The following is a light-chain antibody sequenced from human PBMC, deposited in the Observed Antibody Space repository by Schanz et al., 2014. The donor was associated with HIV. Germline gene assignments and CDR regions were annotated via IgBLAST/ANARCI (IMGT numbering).Light chain of an antibody. CDR1: QSVLYRSSSKNS. CDR3: QQYYTTPT. CDR2: WAS. V-gene: IGKV4-1*01. J-gene: IGKJ1*01. Sequence: DIVMTQSPDSLAVSLGERATISCKSSQSVLYRSSSKNSLAWYQQKPGQPPRLLIYWASTRQSGVPDRFTGSGSGTDFTLTISSLQAEDVAVYFCQQYYTTPTFGQGTRVEIK.